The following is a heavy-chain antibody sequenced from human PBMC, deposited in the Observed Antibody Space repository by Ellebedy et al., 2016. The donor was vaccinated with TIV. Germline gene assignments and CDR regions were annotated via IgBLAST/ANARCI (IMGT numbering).Heavy chain of an antibody. V-gene: IGHV5-51*01. J-gene: IGHJ4*02. CDR1: GYIFTSYW. CDR2: IYPGDSDT. D-gene: IGHD3-22*01. Sequence: GESLKISCKASGYIFTSYWIGWVRQMPGQGLEWMGIIYPGDSDTKYSPSFQGQVTISADNSFTTAYLQWSSLKASDTAIYYCARNGGGYYDSSPFDLWGQGTLVTV. CDR3: ARNGGGYYDSSPFDL.